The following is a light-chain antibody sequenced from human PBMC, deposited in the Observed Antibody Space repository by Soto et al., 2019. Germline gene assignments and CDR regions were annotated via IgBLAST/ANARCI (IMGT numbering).Light chain of an antibody. CDR1: QSVSSSY. CDR3: QQYGSSPSIT. Sequence: EIVLTQSPGTLSLSPGERATLSCRASQSVSSSYLAWYQQKPGQAPRPLIYGASSRATGIPDRFSGSGSGTDFTLTISRLEPEDFAVYYCQQYGSSPSITFGGGTKVEIK. V-gene: IGKV3-20*01. CDR2: GAS. J-gene: IGKJ4*01.